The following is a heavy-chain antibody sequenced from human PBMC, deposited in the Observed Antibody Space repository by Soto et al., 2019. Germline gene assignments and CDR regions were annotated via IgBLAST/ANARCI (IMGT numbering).Heavy chain of an antibody. CDR1: GGSISSGGYY. J-gene: IGHJ4*02. Sequence: QVQLQESGPGLVKPSQTLSLTYTVSGGSISSGGYYWSWIRQHPGKGLEWIGYIYYSGSTYYNPSLKSRVTISVDTSKNQFSLKLSSVTAADTAVYYCARTYSSTFYYFDYWGQGTLVTVSS. V-gene: IGHV4-31*03. CDR2: IYYSGST. CDR3: ARTYSSTFYYFDY. D-gene: IGHD6-13*01.